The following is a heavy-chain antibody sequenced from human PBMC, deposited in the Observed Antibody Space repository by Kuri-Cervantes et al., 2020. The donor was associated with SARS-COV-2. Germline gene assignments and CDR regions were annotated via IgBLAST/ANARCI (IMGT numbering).Heavy chain of an antibody. CDR2: INPNSGGT. D-gene: IGHD4-17*01. Sequence: ASVKVSCKASGYTFTSYYMHWVRQAPGQGLEWMGWINPNSGGTNYAQKFQGRVTMTRDTSISTAYMELSRLRSDDTAVYYCTSYCYGDYFEAFDIWGQGTMVTVSS. J-gene: IGHJ3*02. CDR3: TSYCYGDYFEAFDI. V-gene: IGHV1-2*02. CDR1: GYTFTSYY.